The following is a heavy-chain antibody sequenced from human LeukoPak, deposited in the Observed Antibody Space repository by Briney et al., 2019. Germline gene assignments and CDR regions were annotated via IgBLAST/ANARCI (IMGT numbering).Heavy chain of an antibody. CDR3: ARTRYYYDSSGYYSDAFDI. CDR2: IYYSGST. J-gene: IGHJ3*02. Sequence: KPSETLSLTCTVSGGSISSYYWSWIRQPPGKGLEWIGYIYYSGSTNYNPSLKSRVTISVDTSKNQFSLKLSSVTAADTAVYYCARTRYYYDSSGYYSDAFDIWGQGTMVTVSS. V-gene: IGHV4-59*01. D-gene: IGHD3-22*01. CDR1: GGSISSYY.